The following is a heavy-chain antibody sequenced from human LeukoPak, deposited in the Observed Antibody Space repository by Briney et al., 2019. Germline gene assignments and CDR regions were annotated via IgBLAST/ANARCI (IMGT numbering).Heavy chain of an antibody. Sequence: SETLSLTCTVSGDSISSESYFWSWIRQPAGKGLEWIGRIYSSGSTNYNPSLKSRVAISADTSKNQFSLKLSSVTAADTAVYYCAREASLLGGTIDYWGQGTLVTVSS. J-gene: IGHJ4*02. V-gene: IGHV4-61*02. D-gene: IGHD3-16*01. CDR3: AREASLLGGTIDY. CDR1: GDSISSESYF. CDR2: IYSSGST.